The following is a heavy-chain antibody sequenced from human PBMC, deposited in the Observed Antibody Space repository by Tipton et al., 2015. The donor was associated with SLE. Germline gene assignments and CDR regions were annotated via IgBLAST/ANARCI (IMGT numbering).Heavy chain of an antibody. V-gene: IGHV4-59*01. CDR2: SYYRGTA. CDR1: GGSIRNYY. CDR3: ARQGMAARPDFDF. J-gene: IGHJ4*01. D-gene: IGHD6-6*01. Sequence: TLSLTCDVSGGSIRNYYWNWIRQSPGKGLEWVGSSYYRGTANYNPSLDSRGTISLDTSKNQFSLILNSVTAADTAVYYCARQGMAARPDFDFWGHGTLVSVSS.